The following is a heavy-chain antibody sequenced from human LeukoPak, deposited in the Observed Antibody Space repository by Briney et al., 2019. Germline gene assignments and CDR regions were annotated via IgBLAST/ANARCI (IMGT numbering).Heavy chain of an antibody. Sequence: SETLSLTCTVSGGSIITYYWSWIRQHPGKGLEWIGYISYTGGTYYNPSLESRVSMSVDTSKNQFSLKLSSVTAADTAMYYCARIIVGASFDYWGQGTLVTVSS. CDR1: GGSIITYY. CDR3: ARIIVGASFDY. D-gene: IGHD1-26*01. CDR2: ISYTGGT. V-gene: IGHV4-59*06. J-gene: IGHJ4*02.